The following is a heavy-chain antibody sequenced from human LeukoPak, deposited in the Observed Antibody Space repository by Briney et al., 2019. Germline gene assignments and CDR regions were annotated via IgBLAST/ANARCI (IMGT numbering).Heavy chain of an antibody. J-gene: IGHJ6*03. CDR3: XXXXXGXYYXYYYMDV. CDR2: IYYTGTS. CDR1: WRYVYNSHFD. D-gene: IGHD5-12*01. V-gene: IGHV4-39*01. Sequence: PSETLSLTCTLCWRYVYNSHFDWGWFRQPPGKGLEWIASIYYTGTSYHNPSFHTRLTISADTSNKQISLMLSSLTPAATALYXXXXXXXGXYYXYYYMDVWGKGTTVTVSS.